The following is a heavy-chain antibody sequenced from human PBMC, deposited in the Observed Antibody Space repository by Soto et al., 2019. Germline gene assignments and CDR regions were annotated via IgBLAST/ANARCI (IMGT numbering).Heavy chain of an antibody. CDR3: ARSGDPVDYFYYYGMDV. Sequence: QVQLVQSGAEVKKPGASVKVSCKASGYTFTTYGISWVRQAPGQGLEWMGWISAYNGNTKYALKFQGRVTMTTDTATSTAYMVLRSLRSDDTAVYYCARSGDPVDYFYYYGMDVWGQGTTVTVSS. J-gene: IGHJ6*02. CDR2: ISAYNGNT. D-gene: IGHD4-17*01. CDR1: GYTFTTYG. V-gene: IGHV1-18*01.